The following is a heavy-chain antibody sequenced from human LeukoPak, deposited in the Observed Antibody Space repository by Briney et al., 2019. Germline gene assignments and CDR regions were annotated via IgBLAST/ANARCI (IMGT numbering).Heavy chain of an antibody. Sequence: PSETLSLTCAVYGGSFSGYYWSWIRQPPGKGLEWIGEVNHSGSTNYNPSLKSRVTISIDTSKNQFSLKLRSVTAADTAVYYCAAYVFPILFDYWGQGTLVTVS. CDR3: AAYVFPILFDY. J-gene: IGHJ4*02. CDR2: VNHSGST. CDR1: GGSFSGYY. D-gene: IGHD3-10*02. V-gene: IGHV4-34*01.